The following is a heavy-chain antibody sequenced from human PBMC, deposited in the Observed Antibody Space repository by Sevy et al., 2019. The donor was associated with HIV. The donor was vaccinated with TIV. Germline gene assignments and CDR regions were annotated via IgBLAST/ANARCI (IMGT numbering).Heavy chain of an antibody. V-gene: IGHV4-39*01. J-gene: IGHJ5*02. Sequence: SETLSLTCTVSGGSISSSSYYWGWIRQPPEKGLEWIGSIYYSGSTYYNPSLKSRVTISVDTSKNQFSLKLSSVTAADTAMYCCARHAALERRDGCLWGGRLFDPWGQGTLVTVSS. CDR2: IYYSGST. CDR1: GGSISSSSYY. D-gene: IGHD1-1*01. CDR3: ARHAALERRDGCLWGGRLFDP.